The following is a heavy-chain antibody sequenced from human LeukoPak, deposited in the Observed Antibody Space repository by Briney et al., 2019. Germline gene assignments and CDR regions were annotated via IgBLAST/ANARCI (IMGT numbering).Heavy chain of an antibody. CDR1: GYSISSGYY. D-gene: IGHD6-13*01. CDR3: ARAYSSSWYWNWFDP. Sequence: SETLSLTCTVSGYSISSGYYWGWTRPPPGKGLEWIGNFYPTGSTHYNPPLKSRAIIPEDTSKNHSSTKVSSGSAADTAVYYCARAYSSSWYWNWFDPWGQGTLVTVSS. CDR2: FYPTGST. V-gene: IGHV4-38-2*02. J-gene: IGHJ5*02.